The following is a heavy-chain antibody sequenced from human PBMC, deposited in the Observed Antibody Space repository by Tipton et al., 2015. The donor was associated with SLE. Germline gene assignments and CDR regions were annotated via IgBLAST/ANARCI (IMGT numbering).Heavy chain of an antibody. Sequence: SLRLSCAASGFTVGSNYMSWVRQAPGKGLEWVSVIYSGGSTYYADSVKGRFTISRDNSKNTLYLQMNSLRAEDTAVYYCARDCSYYYDSSCGYWGQGTLVTVSS. D-gene: IGHD3-22*01. CDR1: GFTVGSNY. CDR3: ARDCSYYYDSSCGY. CDR2: IYSGGST. V-gene: IGHV3-66*02. J-gene: IGHJ4*02.